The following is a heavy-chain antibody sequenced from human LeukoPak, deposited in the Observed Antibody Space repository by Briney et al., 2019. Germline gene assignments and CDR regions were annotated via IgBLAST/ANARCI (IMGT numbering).Heavy chain of an antibody. V-gene: IGHV4-39*01. Sequence: PTETLSLTCTVSGGSISSSSYYWGWIRQPPGKGLEGIGSIYYSGSTYYNPSLKSRVTISVDTSKNQFSLKLSSVTAADTAVYYCARLSGLVLDPYYYYYYYMDVGAKGPRSPSP. CDR1: GGSISSSSYY. CDR2: IYYSGST. CDR3: ARLSGLVLDPYYYYYYYMDV. J-gene: IGHJ6*03. D-gene: IGHD6-6*01.